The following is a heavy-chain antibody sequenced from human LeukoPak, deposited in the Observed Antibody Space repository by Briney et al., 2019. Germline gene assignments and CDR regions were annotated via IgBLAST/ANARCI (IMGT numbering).Heavy chain of an antibody. J-gene: IGHJ4*02. CDR2: ISSSSSTI. Sequence: PGGSLRLSCAASGFTFSSYRMNWVRQAPGKGLEWVSYISSSSSTIYYADSVKGRFTISRDNAKNSLYLQLNSLRAEDTAVYYCAKDRGIISDYWGQGILVTVSS. CDR1: GFTFSSYR. V-gene: IGHV3-48*01. D-gene: IGHD3-10*01. CDR3: AKDRGIISDY.